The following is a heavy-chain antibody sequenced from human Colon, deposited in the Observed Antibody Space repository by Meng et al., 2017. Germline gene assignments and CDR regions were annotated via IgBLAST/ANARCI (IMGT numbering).Heavy chain of an antibody. CDR3: ARHGGWHFDY. D-gene: IGHD6-19*01. CDR2: IYLCGSP. J-gene: IGHJ4*02. CDR1: RGSISSSNY. V-gene: IGHV4-4*02. Sequence: VQLQEWGPGLVEPCGTLTLICAVSRGSISSSNYWSWARHPPGKGLEWIGQIYLCGSPSYNPSLGSRVTISVDKSKNQLSLRLTSVTAADTAIYYCARHGGWHFDYWGQGTLVTVSS.